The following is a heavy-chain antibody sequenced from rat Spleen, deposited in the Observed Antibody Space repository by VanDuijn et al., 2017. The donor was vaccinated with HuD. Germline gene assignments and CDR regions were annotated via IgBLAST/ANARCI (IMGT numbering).Heavy chain of an antibody. V-gene: IGHV2-1*01. Sequence: QVQLKESGPGLVQPSQTLSLTCTVSGFSLTSNSVSWVRQPPGKGLEWMGGIWGDGTTDYNSALKSRLSISRDTSKSQFFLKMNSLQTEDTAMYFCARSRGYSSPDYWGQGVMVTVSS. J-gene: IGHJ2*01. CDR1: GFSLTSNS. CDR3: ARSRGYSSPDY. CDR2: IWGDGTT. D-gene: IGHD1-2*01.